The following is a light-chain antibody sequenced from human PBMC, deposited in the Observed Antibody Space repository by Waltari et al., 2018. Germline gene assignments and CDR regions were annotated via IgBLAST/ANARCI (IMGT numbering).Light chain of an antibody. J-gene: IGLJ3*02. CDR2: EVS. Sequence: QSALTQPPSVSGSPGQSVTISCTGTSSDVGSYNRVSWYQQPPGTAPKLMIYEVSNRPAGAPYRFSGSKSGNTASLTISGLQAEEEADYYCSSYTSSSTSWVFGGGTKLTVL. CDR1: SSDVGSYNR. V-gene: IGLV2-18*02. CDR3: SSYTSSSTSWV.